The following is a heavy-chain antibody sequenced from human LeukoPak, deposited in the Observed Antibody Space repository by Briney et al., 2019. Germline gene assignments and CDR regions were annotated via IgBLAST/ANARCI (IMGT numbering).Heavy chain of an antibody. CDR3: AKARVVVTAIHPPGRGFDY. CDR2: ISSSSSTI. V-gene: IGHV3-48*01. J-gene: IGHJ4*02. Sequence: GGSLRLSCAASGFTFSSYSMNWVRQAPGKGLEWVSYISSSSSTIYYADSVKGRFTISRDNAKNSLYLQMNSLRAEDTAVYYCAKARVVVTAIHPPGRGFDYWGQGTLVTVSS. CDR1: GFTFSSYS. D-gene: IGHD2-21*02.